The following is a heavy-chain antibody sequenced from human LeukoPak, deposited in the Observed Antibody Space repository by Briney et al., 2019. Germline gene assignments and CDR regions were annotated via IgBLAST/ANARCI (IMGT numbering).Heavy chain of an antibody. CDR1: GGSISSSSYY. CDR2: IYYSGST. D-gene: IGHD1-26*01. Sequence: SETLSLTCTVSGGSISSSSYYWGWIRQPPGKGLEWIGSIYYSGSTYYNPSLKSRVTISVATSKNQFSLKLSSVTAADTAVYYCARDDSGYVDYWGQGTLVTVSS. CDR3: ARDDSGYVDY. J-gene: IGHJ4*02. V-gene: IGHV4-39*07.